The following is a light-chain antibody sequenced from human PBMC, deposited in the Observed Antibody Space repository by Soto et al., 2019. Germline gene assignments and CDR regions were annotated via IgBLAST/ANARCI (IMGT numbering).Light chain of an antibody. CDR3: QQRNSWPLT. J-gene: IGKJ4*01. V-gene: IGKV3D-20*02. CDR2: GAS. CDR1: QSVSSNY. Sequence: HSPATLSSFPGDRVTLSCRSSQSVSSNYLAGYQQKPGQAPRLLIYGASSRATGIPARFSGSGSGTDFTLTISSLEPEDFAVYYCQQRNSWPLTFGGGTKVDIK.